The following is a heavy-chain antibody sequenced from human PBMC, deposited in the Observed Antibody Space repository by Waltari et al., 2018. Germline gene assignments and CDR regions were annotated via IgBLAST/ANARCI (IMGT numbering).Heavy chain of an antibody. CDR2: IYHSGST. CDR3: ARGTESYSDLGFDP. D-gene: IGHD1-26*01. J-gene: IGHJ5*02. V-gene: IGHV4-4*02. Sequence: QVHLQESGPGLVKPSGTVSLTCAVSGASLSTSNWWTWVRQTPGKGLEWIGEIYHSGSTIYNPSLKGRVTMSVDKSKNQFSLKLSSVTAADTAVYYCARGTESYSDLGFDPWGQGTLVTVSS. CDR1: GASLSTSNW.